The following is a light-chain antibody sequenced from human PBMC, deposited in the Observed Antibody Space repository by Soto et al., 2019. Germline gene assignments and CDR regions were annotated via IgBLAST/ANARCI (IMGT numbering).Light chain of an antibody. CDR1: QSVSSSF. V-gene: IGKV3-20*01. CDR3: QHYGSSPRGT. Sequence: EIVLTQSPGTLSLSPGERDTLSCRASQSVSSSFFAWYQQRPGQAPRLLIFGASIRATDIPDRFSGSGSGTDFTLTISRLEPEDFAVYYCQHYGSSPRGTFGQGTKLEI. CDR2: GAS. J-gene: IGKJ2*01.